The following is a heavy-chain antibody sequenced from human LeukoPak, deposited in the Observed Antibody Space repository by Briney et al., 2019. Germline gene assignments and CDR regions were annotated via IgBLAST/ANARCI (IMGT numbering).Heavy chain of an antibody. CDR2: ISGSGGST. D-gene: IGHD6-13*01. Sequence: GSLRLSCAASGFTFSSYAMSWVHQAPGKGLEWASAISGSGGSTYYADSVKGRFAISRDNSKNTLYLQMNSLRAEDTAVYYCAKDLGYSSSWLNWFDPWGQGTLVTVSS. CDR3: AKDLGYSSSWLNWFDP. V-gene: IGHV3-23*01. J-gene: IGHJ5*02. CDR1: GFTFSSYA.